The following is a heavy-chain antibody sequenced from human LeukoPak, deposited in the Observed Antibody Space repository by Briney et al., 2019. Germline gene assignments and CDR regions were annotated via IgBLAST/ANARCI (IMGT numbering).Heavy chain of an antibody. CDR3: AKPDCSYSDCYRPTY. V-gene: IGHV3-23*01. CDR2: ISGSDGTT. D-gene: IGHD2-2*02. J-gene: IGHJ4*02. CDR1: GFTFSSYA. Sequence: GGSLRLSCAASGFTFSSYAMNWVRQAPGKGLEWVSAISGSDGTTYYADSVKGRFTISRDNSKSTLYLQMNSLRAEDTAVYYCAKPDCSYSDCYRPTYWGQGTLVSVSS.